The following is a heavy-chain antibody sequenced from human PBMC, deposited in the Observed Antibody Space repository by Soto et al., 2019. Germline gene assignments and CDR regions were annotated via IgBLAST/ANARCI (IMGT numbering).Heavy chain of an antibody. Sequence: QVQLVESGGGVVQPGRSLRLSCAASGFTFSSYGMHWVRQAPGKGLEWVAVIWYDGSNKYYADSVKGRFTISRDNSKNTLYLQMNSLRAEDTAVYYCASDLSIAAAGFDYWGQGTLVTVSS. CDR3: ASDLSIAAAGFDY. V-gene: IGHV3-33*01. J-gene: IGHJ4*02. CDR2: IWYDGSNK. D-gene: IGHD6-13*01. CDR1: GFTFSSYG.